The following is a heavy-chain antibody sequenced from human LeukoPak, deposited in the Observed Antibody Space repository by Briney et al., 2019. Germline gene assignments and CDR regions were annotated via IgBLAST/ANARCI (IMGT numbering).Heavy chain of an antibody. V-gene: IGHV3-53*01. CDR3: ARDRRYCSSTSCYALAFDI. Sequence: GGSPRLSCAASGFTVSSNYMSWVRQAPGKGLEWVSVIYSGGSTYYADSVKGRFTISRDNSKNTLYLQMNSLRAEDTAVYYCARDRRYCSSTSCYALAFDIWGQGTMVTVSS. D-gene: IGHD2-2*01. CDR2: IYSGGST. J-gene: IGHJ3*02. CDR1: GFTVSSNY.